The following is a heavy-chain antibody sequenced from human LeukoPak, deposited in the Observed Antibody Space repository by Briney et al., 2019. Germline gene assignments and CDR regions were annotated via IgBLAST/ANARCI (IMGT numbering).Heavy chain of an antibody. V-gene: IGHV3-21*01. Sequence: GGSLRLSRAASGFTFSSYSMNWVRQAPGKGLEWVSSISSSSSYIYYADSVKGRFTISRDNAKNSLYLQMNSLRAEDTAVYYCARYYDSSGYYDGSDYWGQGTLVTVSS. CDR3: ARYYDSSGYYDGSDY. D-gene: IGHD3-22*01. CDR2: ISSSSSYI. J-gene: IGHJ4*02. CDR1: GFTFSSYS.